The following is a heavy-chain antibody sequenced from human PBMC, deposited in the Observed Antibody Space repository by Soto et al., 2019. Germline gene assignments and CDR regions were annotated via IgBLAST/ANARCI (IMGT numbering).Heavy chain of an antibody. Sequence: QVQLVESGGGVVQPGRSLRLSCAASGFTFSSYGMHWVRQAPGKGLEWVAVIWYDGSNKYYADSVKGRFTISRDNSKNTLYLQMNSLRAEDTAVYYCARDGVHDYVWGSYRGRAFDYWGQGTLVTVSS. D-gene: IGHD3-16*02. CDR1: GFTFSSYG. J-gene: IGHJ4*02. CDR3: ARDGVHDYVWGSYRGRAFDY. V-gene: IGHV3-33*01. CDR2: IWYDGSNK.